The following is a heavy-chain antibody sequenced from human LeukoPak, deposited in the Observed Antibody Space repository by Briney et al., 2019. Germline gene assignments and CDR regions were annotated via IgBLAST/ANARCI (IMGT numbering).Heavy chain of an antibody. J-gene: IGHJ4*02. D-gene: IGHD3-22*01. CDR3: ARLYPGGYYYSDY. CDR2: ISGSGSNI. Sequence: PGGSLRLSCAASGFIFRSYEMNGVRQAPGKGLEWVSYISGSGSNIYYADSVKGRFTISRDNARNSLYLQMNSLRDEDTAVYYYARLYPGGYYYSDYWGQGTLVTVSS. CDR1: GFIFRSYE. V-gene: IGHV3-48*03.